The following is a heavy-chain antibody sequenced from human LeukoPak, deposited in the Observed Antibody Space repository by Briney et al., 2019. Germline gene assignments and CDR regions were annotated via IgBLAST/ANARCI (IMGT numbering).Heavy chain of an antibody. Sequence: GGSLRLSCAASGFTFSSYSMNWVRQAPGKGLEWVSSISSSRSYIYYADSVKGRFTISRDNAKNSLYLQMNSLRVEDTALYYCAKEKEDTDWSGTYPLDYWGQGTLVTVSS. CDR3: AKEKEDTDWSGTYPLDY. CDR2: ISSSRSYI. J-gene: IGHJ4*02. V-gene: IGHV3-21*04. CDR1: GFTFSSYS. D-gene: IGHD3-10*01.